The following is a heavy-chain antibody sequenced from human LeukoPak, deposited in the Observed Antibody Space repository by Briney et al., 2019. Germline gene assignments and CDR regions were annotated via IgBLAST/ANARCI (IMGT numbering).Heavy chain of an antibody. CDR1: GFTFSNAW. Sequence: GGSLTLSCAGSGFTFSNAWMSWVRQAPGKGLEWVGRIRSKTDGGTTDYAAPVNGRFTISRNDSKSTLFLQMNSLKTEDTVVYYCTTDLRWVVLANSWGQGTLVTVSS. CDR3: TTDLRWVVLANS. V-gene: IGHV3-15*01. CDR2: IRSKTDGGTT. D-gene: IGHD6-19*01. J-gene: IGHJ4*02.